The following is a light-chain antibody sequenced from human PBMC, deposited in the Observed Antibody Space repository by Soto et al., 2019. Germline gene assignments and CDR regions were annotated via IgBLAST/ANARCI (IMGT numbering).Light chain of an antibody. J-gene: IGKJ1*01. Sequence: EIVMTQSPATLSVSPGERATLSCRASQSVSSNLACYQQKPGQAPRLLIYGASTRATGIPARFRGRGSGTEFTLTISTLQSEDFAVYYCQQYNNWPPVWTFGQETKVEIK. CDR1: QSVSSN. V-gene: IGKV3-15*01. CDR2: GAS. CDR3: QQYNNWPPVWT.